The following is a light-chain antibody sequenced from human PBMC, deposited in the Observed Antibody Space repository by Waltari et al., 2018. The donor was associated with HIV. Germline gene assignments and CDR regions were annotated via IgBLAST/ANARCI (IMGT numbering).Light chain of an antibody. Sequence: SFELTPPPSVSVSPGQTPSITCSGDNLGATYACWYQQKRGQSPLLVIYQDNKRPSGIPERFSGSNSGNTATLTISGAQAMDEADYYCQAWDSNTAVFGGGTKLTVL. J-gene: IGLJ2*01. CDR3: QAWDSNTAV. V-gene: IGLV3-1*01. CDR2: QDN. CDR1: NLGATY.